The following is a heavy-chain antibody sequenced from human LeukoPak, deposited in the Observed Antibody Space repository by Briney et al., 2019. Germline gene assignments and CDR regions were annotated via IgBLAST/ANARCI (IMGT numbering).Heavy chain of an antibody. CDR2: ISAYNGNT. CDR3: ARDTHYDILTGFYWFDP. D-gene: IGHD3-9*01. J-gene: IGHJ5*02. Sequence: GASVTVSCKASGYTFTSYGISWVRQAPGQGLEWMGWISAYNGNTNYAQKLQGRVTMTTDTSTSTAYMELRSLRSDDTAVYYCARDTHYDILTGFYWFDPWGQGTLVTVSS. V-gene: IGHV1-18*01. CDR1: GYTFTSYG.